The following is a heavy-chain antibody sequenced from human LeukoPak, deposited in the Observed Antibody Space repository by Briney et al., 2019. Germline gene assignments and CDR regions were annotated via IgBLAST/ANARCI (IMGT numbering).Heavy chain of an antibody. V-gene: IGHV3-7*01. CDR1: GFSISSHW. Sequence: PGGSLRLSCVASGFSISSHWMSWVRQAPGKGLEWVASLKEDVSARNLVDSVKGRFTISRDNAKNSLYLQMNSLRAEDTAVYYCAREEITMIVVAELDWGQGTLVTVSS. J-gene: IGHJ4*02. CDR2: LKEDVSAR. CDR3: AREEITMIVVAELD. D-gene: IGHD3-22*01.